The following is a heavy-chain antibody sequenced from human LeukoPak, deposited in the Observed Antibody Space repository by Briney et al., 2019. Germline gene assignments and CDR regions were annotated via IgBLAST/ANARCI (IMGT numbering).Heavy chain of an antibody. J-gene: IGHJ4*02. Sequence: SETLSLTCAVYGGSFSGYYWSWIRQPPGKGLEWIGEISHSGSTNYNPSLKSRVTISVDTSKNQFSLKLSSVTAADTAVYYCARGMTTVTYSDYWGQGTLVTVSS. CDR2: ISHSGST. V-gene: IGHV4-34*01. CDR1: GGSFSGYY. CDR3: ARGMTTVTYSDY. D-gene: IGHD4-17*01.